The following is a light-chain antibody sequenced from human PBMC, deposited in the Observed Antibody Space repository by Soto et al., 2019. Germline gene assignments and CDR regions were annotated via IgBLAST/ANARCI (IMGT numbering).Light chain of an antibody. CDR3: CSYAGSYTLYV. J-gene: IGLJ1*01. Sequence: QSALTQPRSVSGSPGQSVTISCTGTSSDVGGYNYVSWHQQHPGKAPKLMIYDVSKRPSEVPDRFSGSKSGNTASLTISGLQAEDEADYYCCSYAGSYTLYVFGTGTKVTVL. V-gene: IGLV2-11*01. CDR1: SSDVGGYNY. CDR2: DVS.